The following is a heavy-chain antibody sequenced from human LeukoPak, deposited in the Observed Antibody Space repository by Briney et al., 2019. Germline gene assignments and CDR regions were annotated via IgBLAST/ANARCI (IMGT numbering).Heavy chain of an antibody. Sequence: PSQTLSLTCTVSGGSISSGDYYWGWIRQPPGKGLEWIGYIYYSGSTYYNPSLKSRVTISVDTSKNQFSLKLSSVTAADTAVYYCARVSDGSGSYYGYYFDYWGQGTLVTVSS. V-gene: IGHV4-30-4*01. CDR2: IYYSGST. D-gene: IGHD3-10*01. J-gene: IGHJ4*02. CDR1: GGSISSGDYY. CDR3: ARVSDGSGSYYGYYFDY.